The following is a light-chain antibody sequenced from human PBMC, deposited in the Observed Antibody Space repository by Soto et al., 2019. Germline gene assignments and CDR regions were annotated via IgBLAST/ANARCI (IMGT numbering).Light chain of an antibody. J-gene: IGLJ1*01. CDR1: SSDVGDHNY. V-gene: IGLV2-14*01. CDR3: SSYTFTSTLYV. CDR2: EVT. Sequence: QSVLTQPASVSGSPGQSITISCTGSSSDVGDHNYVSWYQQHPGKAPKLMIYEVTKRPSGVSNRFSGSKSGNTASLTISGLQAEDEADYYCSSYTFTSTLYVFGTGTKVTVL.